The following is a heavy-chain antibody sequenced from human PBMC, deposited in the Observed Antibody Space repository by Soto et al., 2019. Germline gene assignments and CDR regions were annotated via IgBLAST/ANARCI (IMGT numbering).Heavy chain of an antibody. CDR3: VKLRLELLYLDS. CDR2: ISGSGDST. D-gene: IGHD1-7*01. CDR1: GFTFNRYG. Sequence: WGSLRLSCAASGFTFNRYGIIFFRHSPVKGLEWVSAISGSGDSTYYADSVKGRFTISRDSSNNTLYLQMNNLRADDTALYFCVKLRLELLYLDSWGLGALVTVSS. V-gene: IGHV3-23*01. J-gene: IGHJ4*02.